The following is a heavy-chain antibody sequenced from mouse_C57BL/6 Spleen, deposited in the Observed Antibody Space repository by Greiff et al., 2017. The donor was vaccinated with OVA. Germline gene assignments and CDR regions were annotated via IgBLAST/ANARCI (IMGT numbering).Heavy chain of an antibody. CDR3: ARSPNYDWFAY. D-gene: IGHD2-4*01. CDR1: GYAFSSSW. V-gene: IGHV1-82*01. CDR2: IYPGDGDT. J-gene: IGHJ3*01. Sequence: QVHVKQSGPELVKPGASVKISCKASGYAFSSSWMNWVKQRPGKGLEWIGRIYPGDGDTNYNGKFKGKATLTADKSSSTAYMQLSSLTSEDSAVYFCARSPNYDWFAYWGQGTLVTVSA.